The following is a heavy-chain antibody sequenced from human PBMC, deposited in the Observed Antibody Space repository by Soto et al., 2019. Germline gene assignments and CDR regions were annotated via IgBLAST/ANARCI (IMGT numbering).Heavy chain of an antibody. CDR1: GGSISSYY. J-gene: IGHJ6*02. CDR2: MYNTGST. D-gene: IGHD2-21*02. CDR3: ARDLWGYCGADCYPLDV. Sequence: SETLSLTCTVSGGSISSYYWSWIRQPPGQGLEWIGYMYNTGSTIYNPSLKSRVTISVDTSKNQFSLKLNSVTAADTAVYYCARDLWGYCGADCYPLDVWGQGTTVTVSS. V-gene: IGHV4-59*01.